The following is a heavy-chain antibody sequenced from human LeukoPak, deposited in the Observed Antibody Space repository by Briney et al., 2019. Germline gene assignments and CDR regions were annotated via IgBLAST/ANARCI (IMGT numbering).Heavy chain of an antibody. CDR1: GFSVSSNY. D-gene: IGHD1-14*01. J-gene: IGHJ3*02. Sequence: AGGSLRLSCAASGFSVSSNYMSWVRQAPGKGLEWVSVIYSGGSTYYADSVKGRFTISRDNSKNTLFLQMDSLRAEDTAVYYCARDMSPWESRNPDAFDIWGQGTMVTVSS. CDR2: IYSGGST. V-gene: IGHV3-53*01. CDR3: ARDMSPWESRNPDAFDI.